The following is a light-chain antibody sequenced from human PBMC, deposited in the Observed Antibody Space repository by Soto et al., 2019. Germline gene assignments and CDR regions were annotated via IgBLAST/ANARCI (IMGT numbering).Light chain of an antibody. J-gene: IGKJ1*01. CDR2: GAS. CDR1: QTVGTTY. CDR3: QLYGSSRWT. V-gene: IGKV3-20*01. Sequence: EVVLAQSPGTLSLSPGERATLSCRACQTVGTTYLAWYQHKPGQAPRLLIYGASTRATGIPDRFSGSRSGTDFTLTISRLEPEDFAVYFCQLYGSSRWTFGQGTKVDIK.